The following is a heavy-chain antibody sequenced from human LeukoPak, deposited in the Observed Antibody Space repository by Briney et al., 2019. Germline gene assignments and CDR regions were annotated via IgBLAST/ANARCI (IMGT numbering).Heavy chain of an antibody. D-gene: IGHD1-26*01. CDR1: GYSFTSYW. CDR3: ARSNGVGATQY. CDR2: MYPGDSDT. V-gene: IGHV5-51*01. J-gene: IGHJ4*02. Sequence: GESLKISCKGSGYSFTSYWIGWVRQMPGKGLEWMGIMYPGDSDTRYSPSFQGQVTTSADKSINTAYLQWSSLKASDTAIYYCARSNGVGATQYWGQGTLVTVSS.